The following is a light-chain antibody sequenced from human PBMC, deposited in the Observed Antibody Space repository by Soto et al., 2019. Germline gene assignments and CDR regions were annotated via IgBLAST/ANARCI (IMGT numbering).Light chain of an antibody. V-gene: IGLV1-47*01. CDR2: RNT. J-gene: IGLJ2*01. Sequence: QSVVTQPPSACGTPGQRVTISCSGSSSNIGSNYVYWYQQIPGTAPKLLIYRNTQRPSGVPDRSSGSKSGTSASLAISGLRSEDEADYYCAAWDDSLSGVVFGGGTKLTVL. CDR3: AAWDDSLSGVV. CDR1: SSNIGSNY.